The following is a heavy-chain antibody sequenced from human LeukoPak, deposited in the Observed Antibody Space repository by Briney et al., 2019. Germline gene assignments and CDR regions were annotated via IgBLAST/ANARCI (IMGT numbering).Heavy chain of an antibody. D-gene: IGHD2-2*01. CDR2: ISGSGGST. CDR3: AKDHRIVVVPAAAFDP. V-gene: IGHV3-23*01. J-gene: IGHJ5*02. CDR1: GFSVTDYY. Sequence: GGSLRLSCAASGFSVTDYYMNWIRQAPGKGLEWVSAISGSGGSTYYADSVKGRFTISRDNSKNTLYLQMNSLRAEDTAVYYCAKDHRIVVVPAAAFDPWGQGTLVTVSS.